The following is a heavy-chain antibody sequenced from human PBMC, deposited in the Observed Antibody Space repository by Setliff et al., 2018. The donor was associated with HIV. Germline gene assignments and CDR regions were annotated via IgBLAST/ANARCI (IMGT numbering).Heavy chain of an antibody. D-gene: IGHD6-19*01. J-gene: IGHJ4*02. CDR3: AKDLGQWPSGFDY. CDR1: GFTFSSYG. CDR2: IRYDGSNK. Sequence: QPGGSLRLSCAASGFTFSSYGMHWVRQAPGKGLEWVAFIRYDGSNKYYADSVKGRFTISRDNSKNTLYLQMNSLRAEDTAVYYCAKDLGQWPSGFDYWGQGTLVTVSS. V-gene: IGHV3-30*02.